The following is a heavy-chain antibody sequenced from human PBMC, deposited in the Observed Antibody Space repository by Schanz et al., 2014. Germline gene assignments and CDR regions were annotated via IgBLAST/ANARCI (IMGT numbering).Heavy chain of an antibody. CDR1: GFTFRGHA. D-gene: IGHD1-26*01. J-gene: IGHJ6*02. CDR3: VKDLQRELLRDDHYYGMDV. V-gene: IGHV3-33*06. CDR2: VCYDGSKK. Sequence: VQLVESGGGLVQPGGSLRLSCAASGFTFRGHAMHWVRQAPGQGLEWVAVVCYDGSKKYYADSVKGRFTTSRDNSKNTMYLQMNSLRAEDTAVYYCVKDLQRELLRDDHYYGMDVWGQGTTVTVSS.